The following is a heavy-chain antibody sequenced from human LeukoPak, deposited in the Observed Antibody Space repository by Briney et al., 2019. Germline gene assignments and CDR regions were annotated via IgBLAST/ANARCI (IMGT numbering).Heavy chain of an antibody. D-gene: IGHD3-9*01. Sequence: PSETLSLTCAVYGGSFSGYYWSWIRQPPGKGLEWIGEINHSGSTNYNPSLKSRVTISVDTSKNQFSLKLSSVTAADTAVYYCARGPRYYDILTGYYTSYGMDVWGQGTTVTVSS. CDR3: ARGPRYYDILTGYYTSYGMDV. V-gene: IGHV4-34*01. J-gene: IGHJ6*02. CDR2: INHSGST. CDR1: GGSFSGYY.